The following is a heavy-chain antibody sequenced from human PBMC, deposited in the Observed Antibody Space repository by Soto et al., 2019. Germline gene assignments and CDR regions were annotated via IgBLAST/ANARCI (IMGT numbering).Heavy chain of an antibody. J-gene: IGHJ4*02. V-gene: IGHV3-30*19. CDR1: GFRFKSFV. CDR2: TSYDGNNK. CDR3: ARWGTTGGFDL. D-gene: IGHD3-16*01. Sequence: QVQLVESGGGVVQPGTSLRLSCAASGFRFKSFVMHWVRQAPGKGLEWVAFTSYDGNNKDNGDSVKGRFTVSRHNSQNTLHLQMDFLRPEDTALYCCARWGTTGGFDLWGQGTLVSVSS.